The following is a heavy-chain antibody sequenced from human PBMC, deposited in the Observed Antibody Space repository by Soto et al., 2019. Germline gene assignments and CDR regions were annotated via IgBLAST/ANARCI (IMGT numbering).Heavy chain of an antibody. Sequence: QVQLVESGGGVVQPGRSLRLSCAASGFTFSSYGMHWVRQAPGKGLEWVAVISYDGSNKYYADSVKGRFTISRDKSKNIHYLQMNGLRAGDTAVYYCATDLSHYDFFWGSYRSRPDYWGQGTLVTVSS. CDR1: GFTFSSYG. CDR3: ATDLSHYDFFWGSYRSRPDY. D-gene: IGHD3-16*02. CDR2: ISYDGSNK. J-gene: IGHJ4*02. V-gene: IGHV3-30*03.